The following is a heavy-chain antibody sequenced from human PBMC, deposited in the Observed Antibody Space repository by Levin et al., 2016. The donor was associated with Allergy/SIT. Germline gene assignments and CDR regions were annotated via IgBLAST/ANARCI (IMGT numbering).Heavy chain of an antibody. CDR1: GGSISSSNW. CDR2: IYHSGST. CDR3: ARINDYGDYTEHYYYGMDV. D-gene: IGHD4-17*01. J-gene: IGHJ6*02. V-gene: IGHV4-4*02. Sequence: SETLSLTCAVSGGSISSSNWWSWVRQPPGKGLEWIGEIYHSGSTNYNPSLKSRVTISVDKSKNQFSLKLSSVTAADTAVYYCARINDYGDYTEHYYYGMDVWGQGTTVTVSS.